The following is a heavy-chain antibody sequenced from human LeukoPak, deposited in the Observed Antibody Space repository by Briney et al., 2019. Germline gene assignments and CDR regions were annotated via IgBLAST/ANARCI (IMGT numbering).Heavy chain of an antibody. CDR3: ARRGPHGGP. Sequence: PGGSLRLSCTASGFTLSGYWIHWVRQAPGKGLVWVARINPDGSTTSYADSVQGRITISRDNAKNSLYLQMNSLRAEDTAVYYCARRGPHGGPWGQGTLVTVSS. CDR1: GFTLSGYW. J-gene: IGHJ4*02. V-gene: IGHV3-74*01. CDR2: INPDGSTT. D-gene: IGHD3-16*01.